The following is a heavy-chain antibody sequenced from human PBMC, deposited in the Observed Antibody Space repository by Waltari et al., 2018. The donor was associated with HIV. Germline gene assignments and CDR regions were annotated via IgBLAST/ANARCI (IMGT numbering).Heavy chain of an antibody. Sequence: EVQLVESGGKLVQPGGSLGLSCLASGFTSSPYSMTCVTQGTGKGREGVAYINATGTTIFYANSVKGRFTVSRDNVENSLYLDMSSLRAEDTGDYYCARCETVVTPFINKYLGLDVWGPGTTVTVSS. D-gene: IGHD2-15*01. CDR1: GFTSSPYS. CDR2: INATGTTI. CDR3: ARCETVVTPFINKYLGLDV. V-gene: IGHV3-48*01. J-gene: IGHJ6*02.